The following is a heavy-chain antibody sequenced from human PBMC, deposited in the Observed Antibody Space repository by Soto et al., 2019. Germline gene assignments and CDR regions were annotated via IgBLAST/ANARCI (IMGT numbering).Heavy chain of an antibody. CDR3: ARERYSYYGMDV. CDR2: ISSSSSTI. J-gene: IGHJ6*02. Sequence: PGGSLRLSCAASGFTFSSYSRNWLRQAPGKGLEWVSYISSSSSTIYYADSVKGRFTISRDNAKNSLYLQMNSLRAADTAVYYCARERYSYYGMDVWGQGTTVTVSS. CDR1: GFTFSSYS. V-gene: IGHV3-48*01.